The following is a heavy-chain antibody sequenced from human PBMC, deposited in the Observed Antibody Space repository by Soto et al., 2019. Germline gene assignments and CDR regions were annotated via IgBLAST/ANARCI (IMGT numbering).Heavy chain of an antibody. CDR1: GGSISSSNW. J-gene: IGHJ4*02. CDR2: IYHSGST. V-gene: IGHV4-4*02. Sequence: QVQLQESGPGLVKPSGTLSLTCAVSGGSISSSNWWSWVRQPPGKGLGWIGEIYHSGSTNYNPSLKSRVXXXVXXAKSLFSVKLSSVTASDPAVYYCARVKASGVNFDYWGQGTLVTVSS. CDR3: ARVKASGVNFDY. D-gene: IGHD3-10*01.